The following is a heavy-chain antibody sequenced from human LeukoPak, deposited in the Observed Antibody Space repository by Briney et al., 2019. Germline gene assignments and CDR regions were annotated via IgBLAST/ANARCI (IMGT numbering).Heavy chain of an antibody. D-gene: IGHD3-22*01. Sequence: GGSLKISCKGSGYSFTSYWIGWVRQMPGKGLEWMGIIYPGDSDTRYSPPFQGQVTISADKSISTAYLQWSSLKASDTAMYYCARLYDSSGYSTYYFDYWGQGTLVTVSP. CDR1: GYSFTSYW. V-gene: IGHV5-51*01. J-gene: IGHJ4*02. CDR2: IYPGDSDT. CDR3: ARLYDSSGYSTYYFDY.